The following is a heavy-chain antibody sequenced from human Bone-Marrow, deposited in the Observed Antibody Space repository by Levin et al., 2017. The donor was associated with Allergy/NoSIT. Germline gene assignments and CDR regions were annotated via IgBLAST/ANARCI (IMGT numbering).Heavy chain of an antibody. CDR2: VSPNNGYT. V-gene: IGHV1-18*01. Sequence: ASVKVSCRASGYNFINYGIDWVRQAPGQGLEWVGWVSPNNGYTDYAQKFRGRVTMTTDTSTNTAYMELRSLMSDDTAVYYCARDTPAADPWGQGTLVTVSS. J-gene: IGHJ5*02. CDR3: ARDTPAADP. CDR1: GYNFINYG.